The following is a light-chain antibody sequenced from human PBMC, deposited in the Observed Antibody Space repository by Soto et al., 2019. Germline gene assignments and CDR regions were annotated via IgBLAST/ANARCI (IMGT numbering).Light chain of an antibody. J-gene: IGKJ4*01. CDR3: HRVNAAPLT. V-gene: IGKV1-9*01. CDR1: HDIRGH. Sequence: DIQLTQSPSFLSASIGDRVTITCRATHDIRGHLAWYQQKPGRAPKLLIYETSTLQSGVPSRFSGSGSGTQFTLTVSSLQPEDFETYYCHRVNAAPLTFGGGTKVEIK. CDR2: ETS.